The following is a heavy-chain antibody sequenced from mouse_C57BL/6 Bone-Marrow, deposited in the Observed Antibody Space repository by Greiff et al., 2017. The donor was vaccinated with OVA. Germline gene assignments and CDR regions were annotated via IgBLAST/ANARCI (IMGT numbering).Heavy chain of an antibody. Sequence: EVKVVESGGGLVKPGGSLKLSCAASGFTFSSYAMSWVRQTPEKRLEWVATISDGGSYTYYPDNVKGRFTISRDNAKNHLYLQMSHLKSEDTAMYYCARDRAAMDYWGQGTSVTVSS. D-gene: IGHD3-1*01. CDR2: ISDGGSYT. CDR1: GFTFSSYA. V-gene: IGHV5-4*01. J-gene: IGHJ4*01. CDR3: ARDRAAMDY.